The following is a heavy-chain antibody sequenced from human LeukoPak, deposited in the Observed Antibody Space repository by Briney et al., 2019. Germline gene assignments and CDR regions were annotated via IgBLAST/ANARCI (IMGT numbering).Heavy chain of an antibody. Sequence: GGSLRLSCAASGFTFNNYAMSWVRQAPGKGLEWVSAISGSGGSTYYADSVKGRFTISRDNSKNTLYLQMNSLRAEDTAVYYCAKGTTRVVVITPFDYWGQGTLVTVSS. J-gene: IGHJ4*02. V-gene: IGHV3-23*01. CDR3: AKGTTRVVVITPFDY. D-gene: IGHD3-22*01. CDR2: ISGSGGST. CDR1: GFTFNNYA.